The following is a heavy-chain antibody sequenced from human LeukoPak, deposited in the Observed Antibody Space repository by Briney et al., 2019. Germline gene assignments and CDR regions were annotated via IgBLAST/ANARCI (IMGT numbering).Heavy chain of an antibody. CDR3: AELGITMIGGV. D-gene: IGHD3-10*02. V-gene: IGHV3-30*02. Sequence: GGSLRLSCAASGFTFNNYGMHWVRQAPGKGLEWVAFIRYNGNNQYYADSVKGRFTISRDNAKNSLYLQMNSLRAEDTAVYYCAELGITMIGGVWGKGTTVTISS. J-gene: IGHJ6*04. CDR1: GFTFNNYG. CDR2: IRYNGNNQ.